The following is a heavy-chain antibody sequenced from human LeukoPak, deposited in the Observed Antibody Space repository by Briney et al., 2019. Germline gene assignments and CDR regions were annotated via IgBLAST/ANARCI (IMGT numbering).Heavy chain of an antibody. CDR3: AKDKRARYCSSTSCYGLDY. CDR2: ISGSGGST. V-gene: IGHV3-23*01. D-gene: IGHD2-2*01. J-gene: IGHJ4*02. CDR1: GFTFSSYA. Sequence: GGSLRLSCAASGFTFSSYAMSWVRQAPGKGLEWVSAISGSGGSTYCADSVKGRFTISRDNSKNTLYLQMNSLRAEDTAVYYCAKDKRARYCSSTSCYGLDYWGQGTLVTVSS.